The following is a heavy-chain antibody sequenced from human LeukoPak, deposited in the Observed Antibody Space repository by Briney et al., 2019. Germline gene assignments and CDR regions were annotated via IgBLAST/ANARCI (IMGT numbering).Heavy chain of an antibody. CDR1: GFTVSSNY. D-gene: IGHD2-21*02. CDR3: ARGMTSHYYYYYMDV. CDR2: IYSGGST. J-gene: IGHJ6*03. Sequence: GGSLRLSCAASGFTVSSNYMSWVRQAPGKGLEWVSVIYSGGSTYYADSVKGRFTISRDNSKNTLYLQMNSLRAEDTAVYYCARGMTSHYYYYYMDVWGKGTTVTASS. V-gene: IGHV3-66*02.